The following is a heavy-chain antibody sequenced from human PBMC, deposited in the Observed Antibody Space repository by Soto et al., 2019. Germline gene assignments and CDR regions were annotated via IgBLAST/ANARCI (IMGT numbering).Heavy chain of an antibody. CDR3: AHRPRSPMSFHX. V-gene: IGHV2-5*02. CDR1: GFSLSTSGVG. J-gene: IGHJ4*02. CDR2: IYWDDDK. Sequence: SGATLVHPTQTLTLTCTFSGFSLSTSGVGVCWIRHPPEKALEWLELIYWDDDKRFSTYLERRLDITKDTAKNQLVLTMTHMDPVDTGKYYCAHRPRSPMSFHXWGQGTPVPVSX.